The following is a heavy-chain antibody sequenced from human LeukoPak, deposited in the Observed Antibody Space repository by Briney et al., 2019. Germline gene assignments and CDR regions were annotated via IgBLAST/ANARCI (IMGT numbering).Heavy chain of an antibody. CDR2: IIPIFGTA. V-gene: IGHV1-69*13. CDR1: GGTFSSYA. Sequence: ASVKVSCKASGGTFSSYAISWVRQAPGQGLEWMGGIIPIFGTANYAQKFQGRVTITADESTSTAYMELSSLRSEDTAVYYCARDEVDYYDSSGYYYGGGFDYWGQGTLVTVSS. J-gene: IGHJ4*02. CDR3: ARDEVDYYDSSGYYYGGGFDY. D-gene: IGHD3-22*01.